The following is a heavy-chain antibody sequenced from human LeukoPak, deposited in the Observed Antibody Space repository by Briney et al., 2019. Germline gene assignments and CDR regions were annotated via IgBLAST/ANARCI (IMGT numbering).Heavy chain of an antibody. V-gene: IGHV3-33*01. D-gene: IGHD4-17*01. Sequence: GPLRLSCAVSGFTFRNYGMYWVRQAPGKGLEWVAVIWYDGSDKYYADSVKGRFTISRDNSKNTLYLHMNSLRAEDTAVYFCARDRGDYNHNFDYWGQGTLVTVSS. J-gene: IGHJ4*02. CDR2: IWYDGSDK. CDR1: GFTFRNYG. CDR3: ARDRGDYNHNFDY.